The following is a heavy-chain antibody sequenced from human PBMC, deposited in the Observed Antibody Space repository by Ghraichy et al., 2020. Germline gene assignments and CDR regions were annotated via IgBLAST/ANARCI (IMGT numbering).Heavy chain of an antibody. D-gene: IGHD6-19*01. CDR2: ISYDGSNK. CDR1: GFTFSSYA. Sequence: GGSLRLSCAASGFTFSSYAMHWVRQAPGKGLEWVAVISYDGSNKYYADSVKGRFTISRDNSKNTLYLQMNSLRAEDTAVYYCARGPGIAVAEGDYWGQGTLVTVSS. V-gene: IGHV3-30*04. J-gene: IGHJ4*02. CDR3: ARGPGIAVAEGDY.